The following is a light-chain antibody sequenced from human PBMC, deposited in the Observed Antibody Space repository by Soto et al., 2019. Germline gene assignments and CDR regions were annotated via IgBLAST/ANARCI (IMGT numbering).Light chain of an antibody. CDR3: QQHNSFSIT. CDR2: GAS. CDR1: QRIKNG. J-gene: IGKJ5*01. V-gene: IGKV1-17*01. Sequence: DIQMTQSPSSLSASLGDRVTITCRASQRIKNGLACYQQKPGKAPKRLIYGASNLQSGVQSRFSGSGSGTDFTLTINSLQADDFATYYCQQHNSFSITFGQGTRLEI.